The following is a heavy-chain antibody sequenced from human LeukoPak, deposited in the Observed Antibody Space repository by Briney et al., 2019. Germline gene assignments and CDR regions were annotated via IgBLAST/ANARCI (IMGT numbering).Heavy chain of an antibody. V-gene: IGHV4-38-2*01. CDR2: IYHSGST. CDR1: GYSISSGYY. Sequence: PSETLSLTCAVSGYSISSGYYWGWIRQPPGKGLEWIGSIYHSGSTYYNPSLKSRVTISVDTSKNQFSLKLSSVTAADTAMYYCAKHGSYDILTGYYTLDYWGQGTLVTVSS. J-gene: IGHJ4*02. D-gene: IGHD3-9*01. CDR3: AKHGSYDILTGYYTLDY.